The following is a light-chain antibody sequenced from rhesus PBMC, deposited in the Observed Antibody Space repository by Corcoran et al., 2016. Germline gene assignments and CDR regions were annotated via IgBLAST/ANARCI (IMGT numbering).Light chain of an antibody. J-gene: IGKJ2*01. CDR3: QQYDDLPYS. CDR1: QSLSNY. V-gene: IGKV1-19*01. Sequence: DIQMTQSPSSLSASVGDRVTITCQASQSLSNYLNWYQQKPGKIPKLLIYRAYSLKSGIPSRFSGSGSGTDFTLTISSLQPEDFATYHCQQYDDLPYSFGQGTKVEIK. CDR2: RAY.